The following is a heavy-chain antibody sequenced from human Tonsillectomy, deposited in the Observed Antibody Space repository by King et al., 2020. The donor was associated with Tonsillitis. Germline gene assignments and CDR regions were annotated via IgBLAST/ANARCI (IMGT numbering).Heavy chain of an antibody. V-gene: IGHV3-30*02. D-gene: IGHD6-19*01. CDR3: AKPRARRYDSSGWFDAFDI. Sequence: VQLVESGGGVVQPGGSLRLSCAASGFIFSSYGMHWVRQAPGKGLEWVAFIRYDGSNKYYADSVKGRFTISRDNSKNTLYLQMNSLRAEDTAVYYCAKPRARRYDSSGWFDAFDIWGQGTMVTGSS. CDR2: IRYDGSNK. J-gene: IGHJ3*02. CDR1: GFIFSSYG.